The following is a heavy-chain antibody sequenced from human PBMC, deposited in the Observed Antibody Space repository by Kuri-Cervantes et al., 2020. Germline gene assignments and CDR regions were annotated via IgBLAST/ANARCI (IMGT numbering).Heavy chain of an antibody. D-gene: IGHD3-22*01. CDR1: GFTFSSYA. Sequence: GESLKISCAASGFTFSSYAMSWVRQAPGKGLEWVSTISGSGGSTYYAGSVKGRFTISRDNSKNTLYLQMNSLGAEDTAVYYCAKDYYDTSGAYWGQGTLVTVSS. CDR3: AKDYYDTSGAY. CDR2: ISGSGGST. V-gene: IGHV3-23*01. J-gene: IGHJ4*02.